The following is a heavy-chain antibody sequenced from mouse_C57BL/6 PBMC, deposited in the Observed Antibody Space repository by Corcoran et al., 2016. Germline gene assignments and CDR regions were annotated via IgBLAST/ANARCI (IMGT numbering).Heavy chain of an antibody. CDR2: INPYNGGT. J-gene: IGHJ1*03. V-gene: IGHV1-19*01. CDR3: ASITPGSSSEGYFDV. CDR1: GYTFTDYY. Sequence: EVQLQQSGPVLVKPGASVKMSCKASGYTFTDYYMNWVKQSHGKSLEWIGVINPYNGGTSYNQKFKGKATLTVDKSSSTAYMELNSLTSEDSAVYYCASITPGSSSEGYFDVWGTGTTVTVSS. D-gene: IGHD1-1*01.